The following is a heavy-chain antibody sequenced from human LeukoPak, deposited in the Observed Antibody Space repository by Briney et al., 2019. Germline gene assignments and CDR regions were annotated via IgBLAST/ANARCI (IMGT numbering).Heavy chain of an antibody. J-gene: IGHJ4*02. Sequence: GGSLRLSCVASGLTFSKNWMTWVRQAPGKGLEWVSYISSSSSTIYYADSVKGRFTISRDNAKNSLYLQMNSLRAEDTAVYYCARDLREQWLVPFDYWGQGTLVTVSS. CDR2: ISSSSSTI. CDR1: GLTFSKNW. CDR3: ARDLREQWLVPFDY. D-gene: IGHD6-19*01. V-gene: IGHV3-48*01.